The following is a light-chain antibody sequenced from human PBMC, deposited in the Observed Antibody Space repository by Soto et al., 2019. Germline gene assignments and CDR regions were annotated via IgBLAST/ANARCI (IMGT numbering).Light chain of an antibody. CDR3: QQSYSTPRT. J-gene: IGKJ1*01. Sequence: DIQMTQSPSSLSTSVGDRVTITCRAGQAISTYVNWYQQKPGKAPKLLIYAASSLQSGVPSRFSGSGSGTEFTLTISSLQPEDFATYYCQQSYSTPRTFGQGTKVEI. CDR1: QAISTY. CDR2: AAS. V-gene: IGKV1-39*01.